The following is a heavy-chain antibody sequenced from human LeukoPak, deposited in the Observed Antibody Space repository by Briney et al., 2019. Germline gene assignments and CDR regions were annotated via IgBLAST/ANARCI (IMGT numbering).Heavy chain of an antibody. D-gene: IGHD4-17*01. CDR3: ARKPHYGNND. CDR2: ISSSSSYI. CDR1: GFTFSSYE. J-gene: IGHJ4*02. V-gene: IGHV3-21*01. Sequence: GGSLRLSCAASGFTFSSYEMNWVRQAPGKGLEWVSSISSSSSYIYYADSVKGRFTISRDNAKNSLYLQMNGLRAEDTAVYYCARKPHYGNNDWGQGTLVTVSS.